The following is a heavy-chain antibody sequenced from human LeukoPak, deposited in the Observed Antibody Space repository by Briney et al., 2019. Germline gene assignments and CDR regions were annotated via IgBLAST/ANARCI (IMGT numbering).Heavy chain of an antibody. Sequence: ASVKVSCKASGYTFTSYGISWVRQAPGQGLEWMGWISAYNGNTNYAQKLQGRVTMTKDTSTSTAYMELRSLRYDDTAVYYCARYKCSSASCYTRGIAAARYYWGQGTLVTVSS. CDR2: ISAYNGNT. D-gene: IGHD2-2*02. V-gene: IGHV1-18*01. CDR1: GYTFTSYG. CDR3: ARYKCSSASCYTRGIAAARYY. J-gene: IGHJ4*02.